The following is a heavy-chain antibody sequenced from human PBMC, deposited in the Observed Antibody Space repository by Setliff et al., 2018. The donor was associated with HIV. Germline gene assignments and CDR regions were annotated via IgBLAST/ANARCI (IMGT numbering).Heavy chain of an antibody. CDR3: AREGLWFGDRGYYMDV. CDR2: IGTYNGDT. D-gene: IGHD3-10*01. Sequence: ASVKVSCKASGYTFTSSGITWVRQAPGQGPEWMGWIGTYNGDTNYAQKFQGRVTMTTDTSTSTAYMELRSLISDDTAVYYCAREGLWFGDRGYYMDVWGTGTAVTVSS. J-gene: IGHJ6*03. V-gene: IGHV1-18*01. CDR1: GYTFTSSG.